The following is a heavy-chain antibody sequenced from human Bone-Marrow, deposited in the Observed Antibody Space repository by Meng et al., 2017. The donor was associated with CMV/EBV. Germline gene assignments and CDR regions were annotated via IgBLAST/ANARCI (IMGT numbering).Heavy chain of an antibody. D-gene: IGHD3-3*01. CDR3: ARASPPKTRQYYDFWSAPRAGMDV. V-gene: IGHV1-2*02. CDR2: INPNSGGT. CDR1: GYTFTGYY. J-gene: IGHJ6*02. Sequence: ASVKVSCKASGYTFTGYYMHWVRQAPGQGLEWMGWINPNSGGTNYAQKFQGRVTMTRGTSISTAYMELSRLRSDDTAVYYCARASPPKTRQYYDFWSAPRAGMDVWDQGTTVTVSS.